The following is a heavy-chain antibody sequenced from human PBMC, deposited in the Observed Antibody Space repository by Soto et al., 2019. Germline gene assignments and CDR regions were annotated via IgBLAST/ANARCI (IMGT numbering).Heavy chain of an antibody. D-gene: IGHD3-3*01. CDR2: IYYSGST. J-gene: IGHJ4*02. CDR3: ARVLRITIFGVVTYHYFDY. CDR1: GGSISSYY. Sequence: SETLSLTCTVSGGSISSYYWSWIRQPPGKGLEWIGYIYYSGSTNYNPSLKSRVTISVDTSKNQFSLKLSSVTAADTAVYYCARVLRITIFGVVTYHYFDYWGQGTLVTVSS. V-gene: IGHV4-59*01.